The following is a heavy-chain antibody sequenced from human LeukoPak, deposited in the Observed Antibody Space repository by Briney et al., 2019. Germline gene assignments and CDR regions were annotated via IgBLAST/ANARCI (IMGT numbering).Heavy chain of an antibody. CDR1: GGSISSYY. Sequence: PSETLSLTCTVSGGSISSYYWSWIRQPPGKGLEWIGYIYYSGSTNYNPSLKSRVTISVDTSKNQFSLKLSSVTAADTAVYYCAKTGISSSWSRGYYGMDVWGQGTTVTVSS. V-gene: IGHV4-59*01. J-gene: IGHJ6*02. D-gene: IGHD6-13*01. CDR2: IYYSGST. CDR3: AKTGISSSWSRGYYGMDV.